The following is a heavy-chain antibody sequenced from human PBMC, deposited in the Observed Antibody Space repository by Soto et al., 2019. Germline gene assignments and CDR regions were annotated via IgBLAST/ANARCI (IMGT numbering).Heavy chain of an antibody. V-gene: IGHV4-39*01. CDR2: IYYTGST. CDR3: ARRPCRSSSCWFDP. J-gene: IGHJ5*02. Sequence: SETLSLTCTVSGGSISSSSYYWGWIRQPPGKGLEWIGTIYYTGSTYYNPSLKSRVTISVDTSKSQFSLKLTSVTATDTAVYYCARRPCRSSSCWFDPWGQGTLVTVSS. CDR1: GGSISSSSYY. D-gene: IGHD6-6*01.